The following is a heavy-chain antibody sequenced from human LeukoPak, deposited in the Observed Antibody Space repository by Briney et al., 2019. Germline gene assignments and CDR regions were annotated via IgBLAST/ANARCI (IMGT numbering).Heavy chain of an antibody. CDR1: GGSISSYY. D-gene: IGHD3-22*01. CDR3: ARVGPDSGYVSGFDP. Sequence: SETLSLTCTVSGGSISSYYWSWIRQPPGKGLEWIGYIYYSGSTNYNPSLKSRVTISVDTSKNQFSLKLSSVTAADTAVYYCARVGPDSGYVSGFDPWGQGTLVTVSS. CDR2: IYYSGST. J-gene: IGHJ5*02. V-gene: IGHV4-59*01.